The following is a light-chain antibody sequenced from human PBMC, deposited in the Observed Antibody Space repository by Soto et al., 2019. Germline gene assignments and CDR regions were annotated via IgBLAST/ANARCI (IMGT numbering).Light chain of an antibody. CDR3: SSYTSTSTPYV. V-gene: IGLV2-14*01. CDR2: DVS. CDR1: SSDVGGYNY. J-gene: IGLJ1*01. Sequence: QSALTQPASESGSPGQSITISCTGTSSDVGGYNYVSWYQQHPGKAPKLMIYDVSNRPSGVSNRFSGSKSGNTASLTISGLQAEDGTDYYCSSYTSTSTPYVFGTGTKLTVL.